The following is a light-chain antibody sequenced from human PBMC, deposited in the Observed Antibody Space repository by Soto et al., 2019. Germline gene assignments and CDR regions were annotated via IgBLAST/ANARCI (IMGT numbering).Light chain of an antibody. CDR3: QQSYSTPYT. J-gene: IGKJ2*01. CDR2: SAS. V-gene: IGKV1-39*01. CDR1: QSISSY. Sequence: DIQMTQYPSSLSASVGDRVTITCRASQSISSYLNWYQQKPGKAPKLLIYSASSLQSGVPSRFSGSGSGTDFTLTIISLQPEDFATYYCQQSYSTPYTFGQGTKLAIK.